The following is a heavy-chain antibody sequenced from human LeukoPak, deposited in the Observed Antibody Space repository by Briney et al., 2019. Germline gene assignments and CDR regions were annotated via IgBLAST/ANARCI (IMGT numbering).Heavy chain of an antibody. CDR1: GFTFSSYA. Sequence: PGGSLRLSCAASGFTFSSYAMHWVRQAPGKGLEWVAVISYDGSNKYYADSVKGRFTISRDNSKNTLYLQMNSLRAEDTAVYYCARDMGYCSSTSCYTFLDYWGQGTLVTVSS. CDR3: ARDMGYCSSTSCYTFLDY. CDR2: ISYDGSNK. V-gene: IGHV3-30-3*01. D-gene: IGHD2-2*02. J-gene: IGHJ4*02.